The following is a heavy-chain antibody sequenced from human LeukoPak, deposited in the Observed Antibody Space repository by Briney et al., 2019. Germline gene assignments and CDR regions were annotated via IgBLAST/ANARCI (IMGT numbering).Heavy chain of an antibody. CDR3: ARDSRYSDTSGYYYSHYYMDV. J-gene: IGHJ6*03. D-gene: IGHD3-22*01. CDR1: GGSIHYYY. Sequence: KASETLSLTCTVSGGSIHYYYWSWVRQPPGKGLEYIGDIHFRWSTNYNPSLKSRVTMSVDTSKNQFSLKLSSVTAADTAVYYCARDSRYSDTSGYYYSHYYMDVWGKGTTVTVSS. CDR2: IHFRWST. V-gene: IGHV4-59*01.